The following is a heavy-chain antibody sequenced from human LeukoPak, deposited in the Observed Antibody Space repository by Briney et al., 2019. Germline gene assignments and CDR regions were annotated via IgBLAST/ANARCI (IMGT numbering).Heavy chain of an antibody. CDR2: IYYSGGT. D-gene: IGHD3-22*01. V-gene: IGHV4-59*01. J-gene: IGHJ4*02. CDR1: GGSISSYY. CDR3: ARSRDYYDSSGLFDY. Sequence: PSETLSLTCTVSGGSISSYYWSWIRQPPGKGLEWIGYIYYSGGTNYNPSLKSRVTISVDTSKNQFSLKLSSVTAADTAVYYCARSRDYYDSSGLFDYWGQGTLVTVSS.